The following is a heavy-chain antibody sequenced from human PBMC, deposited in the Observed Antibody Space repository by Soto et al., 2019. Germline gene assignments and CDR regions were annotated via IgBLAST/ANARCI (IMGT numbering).Heavy chain of an antibody. D-gene: IGHD1-7*01. CDR2: ISSGGNTI. J-gene: IGHJ4*01. CDR1: GFTFSHYN. V-gene: IGHV3-48*02. CDR3: ARDNWNSY. Sequence: GSLRLSCAASGFTFSHYNMNWVRQAPGKGLEWVSYISSGGNTIYYADSVKGRFTISRDNAKDSLYLQMNSLRDDDTAVYYCARDNWNSYWGQGTLVTVSS.